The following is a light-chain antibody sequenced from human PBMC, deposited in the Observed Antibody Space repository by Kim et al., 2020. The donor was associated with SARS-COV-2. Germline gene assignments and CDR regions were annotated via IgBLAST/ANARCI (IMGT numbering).Light chain of an antibody. J-gene: IGLJ2*01. CDR3: SSYTSSSTVV. V-gene: IGLV2-14*01. CDR2: DVS. Sequence: LTQPASVSGSPGQSITISCTGTSSDVGGYNYVSWYQQHPGKAPKLMIYDVSKRPSGVSNRFSGSKSGNTASLTISELQAEDEADYYCSSYTSSSTVVFGGGTQLTVL. CDR1: SSDVGGYNY.